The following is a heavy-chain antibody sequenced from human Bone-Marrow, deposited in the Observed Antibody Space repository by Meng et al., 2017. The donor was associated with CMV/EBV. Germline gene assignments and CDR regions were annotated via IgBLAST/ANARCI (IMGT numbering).Heavy chain of an antibody. D-gene: IGHD3-22*01. CDR2: INHSGSN. Sequence: SETLSLTCAVYGVSSGGYYGGWIRQPPGKGLEWIGEINHSGSNNYNPSLESRVTISVDTSKKQFSLKLSSVTAADTAVYYCARAHYYDSSGYYGDAFDIWGQGTMVTVSS. J-gene: IGHJ3*02. CDR3: ARAHYYDSSGYYGDAFDI. V-gene: IGHV4-34*01. CDR1: GVSSGGYY.